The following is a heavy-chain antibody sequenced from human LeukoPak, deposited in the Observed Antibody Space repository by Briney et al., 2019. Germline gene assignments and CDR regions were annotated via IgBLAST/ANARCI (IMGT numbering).Heavy chain of an antibody. D-gene: IGHD1-26*01. V-gene: IGHV4-59*01. Sequence: PSETLSLTCTVSGGSISSYYWSWIRQPPGKGLEWIGYIYYSGSTNYNPSLKSRVTISVDTSKNQFSLKLSSVTAADTAVYYCARVGRSRVYFDYWGQGTLVTVSS. CDR3: ARVGRSRVYFDY. J-gene: IGHJ4*02. CDR2: IYYSGST. CDR1: GGSISSYY.